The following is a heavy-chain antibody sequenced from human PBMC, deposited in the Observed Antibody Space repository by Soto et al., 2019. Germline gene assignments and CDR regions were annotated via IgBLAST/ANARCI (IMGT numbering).Heavy chain of an antibody. CDR3: ARDLYGGKAYYYYYGMDV. CDR2: FIPIFGTA. CDR1: GGTFSSYA. D-gene: IGHD4-17*01. V-gene: IGHV1-69*01. J-gene: IGHJ6*02. Sequence: QVQLVQSGAEVKKPGSSVKVSCKASGGTFSSYAISWVRQAPGQGLEWMGGFIPIFGTANYAQKFQGRVTITADESTSTAYMELSSLRSEDTAVYYCARDLYGGKAYYYYYGMDVWGQGTTVTVSS.